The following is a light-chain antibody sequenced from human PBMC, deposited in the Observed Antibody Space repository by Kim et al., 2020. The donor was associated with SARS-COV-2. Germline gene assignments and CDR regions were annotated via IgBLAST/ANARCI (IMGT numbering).Light chain of an antibody. Sequence: NFMLTQPHSVSESPGKTVTISCIRSSGSIASNYVQWYQQRPGSAPTPVIYEDNHRPSGVPDRFSGSIDSSSNSASLTNYELKTEDEGDYYCQSYDGSNWVFGGGTQLTVL. CDR1: SGSIASNY. J-gene: IGLJ3*02. CDR2: EDN. V-gene: IGLV6-57*03. CDR3: QSYDGSNWV.